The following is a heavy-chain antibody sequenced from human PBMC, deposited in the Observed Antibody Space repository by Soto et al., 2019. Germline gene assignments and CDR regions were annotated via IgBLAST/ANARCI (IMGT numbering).Heavy chain of an antibody. CDR2: ISGSGGST. V-gene: IGHV3-23*01. CDR3: AKGDYYDSSGYLSY. J-gene: IGHJ4*02. Sequence: PGGSLRLSCAASGFTVSSYAMSWVRQAPGKGLEWVSAISGSGGSTYYADSVKGRFTISRDNSKNTLYLQMNSLRAEDTAVYYCAKGDYYDSSGYLSYWGQGTLVTVSS. CDR1: GFTVSSYA. D-gene: IGHD3-22*01.